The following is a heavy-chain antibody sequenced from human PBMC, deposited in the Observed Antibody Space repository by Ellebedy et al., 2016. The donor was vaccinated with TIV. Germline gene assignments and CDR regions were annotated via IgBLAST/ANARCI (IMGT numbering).Heavy chain of an antibody. CDR2: ISGSGDNT. D-gene: IGHD2-15*01. CDR1: GFTFTSYA. Sequence: GESLKISCAASGFTFTSYAMSWVRQAPGKGLEWVSTISGSGDNTYYADSVKGRFTISRDNSKNTLYLQMNSLRAEDTAVYYCVKGGPMGWTWGQGTLVTVSS. J-gene: IGHJ3*01. V-gene: IGHV3-23*01. CDR3: VKGGPMGWT.